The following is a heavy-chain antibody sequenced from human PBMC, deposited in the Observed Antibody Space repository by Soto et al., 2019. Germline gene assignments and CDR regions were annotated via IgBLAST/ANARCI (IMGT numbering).Heavy chain of an antibody. CDR2: ISSNSAYI. CDR1: GFTFGSYA. V-gene: IGHV3-21*01. Sequence: PGGSLRLSCVASGFTFGSYAMSWVRQAPGKGLEWVSTISSNSAYIYYTDALRGRFTISRDNAKNSLHLQMNSLRAEDTAVYYCTRDASRDSSARGWFDPWGPGTLVTVSS. D-gene: IGHD6-13*01. CDR3: TRDASRDSSARGWFDP. J-gene: IGHJ5*02.